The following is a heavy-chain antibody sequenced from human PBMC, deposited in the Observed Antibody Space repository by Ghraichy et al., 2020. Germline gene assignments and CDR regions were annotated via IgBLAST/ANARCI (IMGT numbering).Heavy chain of an antibody. V-gene: IGHV4-59*01. Sequence: SETLSLTCNVFGGSIGKYYWNWFRQPPGKGLEWIGYVYYTGRKTYNPPLKSRVAMSLDMSKNQIFLNLTSVTAADTAVYFCARALYSSKSYGTVYFDPWGQGTLVTVSS. CDR1: GGSIGKYY. CDR2: VYYTGRK. CDR3: ARALYSSKSYGTVYFDP. D-gene: IGHD6-13*01. J-gene: IGHJ5*02.